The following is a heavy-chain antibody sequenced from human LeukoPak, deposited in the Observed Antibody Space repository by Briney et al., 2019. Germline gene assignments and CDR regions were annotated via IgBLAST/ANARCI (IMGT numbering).Heavy chain of an antibody. Sequence: GGSLRLSCAASGFTFSSYAMSWVRQAPGKRLEWVSAISGSGGSTYYADSVKGRFTISRDNSKNTLYLQMNSLRAEDTAVYYCAKAPPYYDFWSGSLTHFDYWGQGTLVTVSS. V-gene: IGHV3-23*01. D-gene: IGHD3-3*01. CDR3: AKAPPYYDFWSGSLTHFDY. J-gene: IGHJ4*02. CDR1: GFTFSSYA. CDR2: ISGSGGST.